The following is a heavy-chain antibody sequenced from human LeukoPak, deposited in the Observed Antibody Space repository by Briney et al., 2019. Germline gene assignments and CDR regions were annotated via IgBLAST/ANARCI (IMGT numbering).Heavy chain of an antibody. V-gene: IGHV4-61*08. Sequence: SETLSLTCTVSGGSISSGGYYWSWIRQHPGKGLEWIGFIYYSGSPNYNPSLKSRVTISVDTSKTQFSLKLSSVTAADTAVYYCARDRYNWNYRWFDPWGQGTLVTVSS. CDR2: IYYSGSP. J-gene: IGHJ5*02. CDR3: ARDRYNWNYRWFDP. D-gene: IGHD1-7*01. CDR1: GGSISSGGYY.